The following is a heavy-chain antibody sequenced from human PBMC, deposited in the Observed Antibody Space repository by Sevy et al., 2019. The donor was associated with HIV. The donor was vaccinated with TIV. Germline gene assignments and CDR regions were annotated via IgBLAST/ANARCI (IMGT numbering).Heavy chain of an antibody. D-gene: IGHD3-10*01. CDR1: GFTFSSYA. Sequence: GGSLRLSCAASGFTFSSYAMSWVRQAPGKGLEWVSAISGSGGSTYYADSVKGRFTISRDNSKNTLYLQMNSLRVEDTAVYYCAKRIWFGEDHYGMDVWGQGTTVTVSS. CDR2: ISGSGGST. CDR3: AKRIWFGEDHYGMDV. J-gene: IGHJ6*02. V-gene: IGHV3-23*01.